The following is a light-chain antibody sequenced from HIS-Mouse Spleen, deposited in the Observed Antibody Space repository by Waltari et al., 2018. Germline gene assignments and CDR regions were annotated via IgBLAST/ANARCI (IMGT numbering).Light chain of an antibody. V-gene: IGKV2-28*01. CDR1: QSLLHSNGYNY. CDR2: LGS. CDR3: MQALQTWT. Sequence: DIVMTQSPLSLPVTPGEPASISCRSSQSLLHSNGYNYLDWYLQKPGQSPQLLIYLGSNLASGVPDRFSGSGSGKDFTLKISRVEAEDVGVYYCMQALQTWTFGQGTKVEIK. J-gene: IGKJ1*01.